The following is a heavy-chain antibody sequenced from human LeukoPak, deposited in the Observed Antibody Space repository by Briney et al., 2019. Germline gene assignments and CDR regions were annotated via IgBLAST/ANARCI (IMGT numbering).Heavy chain of an antibody. CDR1: GYTFTVYY. V-gene: IGHV1-2*02. CDR3: ARYFYDSSGSSSDAYDI. Sequence: ASVNVSFKTSGYTFTVYYMHWVRQAPGQGREWMGWIKPNSGGTNYAQRFQGRVTMTRDTSISTAYMELSRLRSDDSGVYYCARYFYDSSGSSSDAYDIWGQGTMVTVSS. D-gene: IGHD3-22*01. CDR2: IKPNSGGT. J-gene: IGHJ3*02.